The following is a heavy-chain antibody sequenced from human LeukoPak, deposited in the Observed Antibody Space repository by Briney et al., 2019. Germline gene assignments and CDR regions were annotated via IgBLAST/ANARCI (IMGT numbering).Heavy chain of an antibody. Sequence: TGGSLRLSCAASGXTFSSYWMHWVRQAPGKGLVSVSRVHSDGRSTTYADSVKGRFTISRDNAKNTLYLQMNSLRVEDTAVYYCARGGTYSFDYWGRGTLVTVSS. CDR2: VHSDGRST. CDR1: GXTFSSYW. D-gene: IGHD1-26*01. V-gene: IGHV3-74*01. J-gene: IGHJ4*02. CDR3: ARGGTYSFDY.